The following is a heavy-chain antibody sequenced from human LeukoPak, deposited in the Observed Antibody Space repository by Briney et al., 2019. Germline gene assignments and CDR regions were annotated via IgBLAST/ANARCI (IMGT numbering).Heavy chain of an antibody. J-gene: IGHJ4*02. CDR2: ISWNSGSI. Sequence: GGSLRLSCAASGFTFDDYAMHWVRQAPGKGLEWVSGISWNSGSIGYADSVKGRFTISRDNSKNTLYLQMGSLRAEDMAVYYCARKRKLLDYWGQGTLVTVSS. CDR3: ARKRKLLDY. D-gene: IGHD2-15*01. V-gene: IGHV3-9*03. CDR1: GFTFDDYA.